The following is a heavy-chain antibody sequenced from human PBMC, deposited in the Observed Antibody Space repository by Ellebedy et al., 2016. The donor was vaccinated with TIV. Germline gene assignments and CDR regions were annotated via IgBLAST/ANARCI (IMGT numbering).Heavy chain of an antibody. J-gene: IGHJ4*02. Sequence: ASVKVSCKASGGTFSSYAISWVRQAPGQGLEWMGGIIPIFGTANYAQKFQGRVTITADESTSTAYMELSSLRSEDTAVYYCTRDPLWFGESTDFDYWGQGTLVTVSS. D-gene: IGHD3-10*01. V-gene: IGHV1-69*13. CDR1: GGTFSSYA. CDR3: TRDPLWFGESTDFDY. CDR2: IIPIFGTA.